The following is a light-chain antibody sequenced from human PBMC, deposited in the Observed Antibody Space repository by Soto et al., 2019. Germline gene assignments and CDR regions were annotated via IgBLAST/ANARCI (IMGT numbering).Light chain of an antibody. V-gene: IGLV2-23*03. Sequence: QSVLTQPASVSGSPGQSITISCTGTCSDVGSYNLVSWYQQHPGKAPKLMIYEGSKRPSGVSNRFSGSKSGNTASLTISGLQAEDEADYYCCSYAGSSTIRVFGTGTKVTVL. CDR1: CSDVGSYNL. J-gene: IGLJ1*01. CDR2: EGS. CDR3: CSYAGSSTIRV.